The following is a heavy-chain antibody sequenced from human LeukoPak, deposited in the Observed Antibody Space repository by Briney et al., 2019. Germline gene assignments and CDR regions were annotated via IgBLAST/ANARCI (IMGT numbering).Heavy chain of an antibody. CDR3: ARVKPNYYDSSAYGTFDI. D-gene: IGHD3-22*01. CDR1: GYTFTSYA. J-gene: IGHJ3*02. V-gene: IGHV1-46*01. CDR2: INPSGGST. Sequence: ASVKVSCKASGYTFTSYAISWVRQAPGQGLEWMGIINPSGGSTSYAQKFQGRVTMTRDTSTSTVYMELSSLRSEDTAVYYCARVKPNYYDSSAYGTFDIWGQGTMVTVSS.